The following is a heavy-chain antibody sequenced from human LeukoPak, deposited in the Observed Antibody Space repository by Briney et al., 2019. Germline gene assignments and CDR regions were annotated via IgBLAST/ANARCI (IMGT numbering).Heavy chain of an antibody. J-gene: IGHJ4*02. Sequence: PGRSLRLSCAASGFTFNIFGIHWVRQAPGKGLGWVAAISPDGNKEYYTESVKGRFTVSRDNSKNMIYLQMNSLRGEDSAVYYCAKVNNYDDYWGQGTLVTVSS. D-gene: IGHD1/OR15-1a*01. CDR1: GFTFNIFG. V-gene: IGHV3-30*18. CDR2: ISPDGNKE. CDR3: AKVNNYDDY.